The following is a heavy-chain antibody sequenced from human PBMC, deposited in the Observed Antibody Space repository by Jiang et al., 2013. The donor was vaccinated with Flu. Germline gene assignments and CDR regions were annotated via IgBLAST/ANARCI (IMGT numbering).Heavy chain of an antibody. CDR3: AKDNWAQVAIDAFDV. CDR1: GFTFNNYW. D-gene: IGHD1-1*01. J-gene: IGHJ3*01. CDR2: INQDGSEK. Sequence: PGGSLRLSCAASGFTFNNYWMSWVRQVPGKGLEWVANINQDGSEKKYLASVKGRFTISRDNGKNSLLLQMNSLRVEDTALYYCAKDNWAQVAIDAFDVWGQGTMVTVSS. V-gene: IGHV3-7*01.